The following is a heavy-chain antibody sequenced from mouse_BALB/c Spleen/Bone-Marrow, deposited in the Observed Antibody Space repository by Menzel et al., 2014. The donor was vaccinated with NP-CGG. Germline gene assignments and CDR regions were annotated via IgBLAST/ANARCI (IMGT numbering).Heavy chain of an antibody. Sequence: VQLKQSGAELVRSGASVKLSCTASGFNIKDYYMHWVKQRPEQGLEWIGRIDPANGNTKYDPKFQGKATITADTSSNTAYLQLSSLTSEDTAVYYCARYRLGTYFDYWGQGTTLTVSS. D-gene: IGHD1-2*01. CDR2: IDPANGNT. CDR1: GFNIKDYY. CDR3: ARYRLGTYFDY. V-gene: IGHV14-3*02. J-gene: IGHJ2*01.